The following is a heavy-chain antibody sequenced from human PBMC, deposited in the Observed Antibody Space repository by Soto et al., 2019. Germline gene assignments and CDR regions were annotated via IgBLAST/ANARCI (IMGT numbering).Heavy chain of an antibody. CDR3: PPAGDYALLPFHH. CDR2: IYWDDDK. D-gene: IGHD4-17*01. CDR1: GFSLSSYGMG. J-gene: IGHJ1*01. V-gene: IGHV2-5*02. Sequence: QITLKESGPTLVRPAQTLTLTCGFSGFSLSSYGMGVAWIRQPPGKALEWLALIYWDDDKRYSPSLKDRLATPKHPPSTQVALTIPNMDPGDTATYFWPPAGDYALLPFHHGAPGPLVTVSS.